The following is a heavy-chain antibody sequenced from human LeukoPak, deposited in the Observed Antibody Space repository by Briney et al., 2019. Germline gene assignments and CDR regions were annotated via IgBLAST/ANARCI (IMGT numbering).Heavy chain of an antibody. J-gene: IGHJ4*02. Sequence: PGGSLRLSCAASGFTFSSYGMYWVRQAPGKGLEWVAFTRYDGSNKYYADSVKGRFTISRDNSKNTLYLQMNSLRAEDTAVYYCAKNGHGSGSYYPRTKYYFDYWGQGTLVTVSS. CDR3: AKNGHGSGSYYPRTKYYFDY. V-gene: IGHV3-30*02. D-gene: IGHD3-10*01. CDR1: GFTFSSYG. CDR2: TRYDGSNK.